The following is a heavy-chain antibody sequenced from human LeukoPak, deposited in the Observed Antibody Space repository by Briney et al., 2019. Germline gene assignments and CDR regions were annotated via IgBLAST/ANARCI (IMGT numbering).Heavy chain of an antibody. D-gene: IGHD2-2*01. CDR3: ARGYIVVVPAAPMRYYGMDV. CDR2: IYYSGST. V-gene: IGHV4-30-4*01. Sequence: SETLSLTCTVSGGSISSGDYYWSWIRQPPGKGLEWIGYIYYSGSTYYNPSLKSRVTISVDTSKNQFSLKLSSVTAADTAVYYCARGYIVVVPAAPMRYYGMDVWGQGTTVTVSS. J-gene: IGHJ6*02. CDR1: GGSISSGDYY.